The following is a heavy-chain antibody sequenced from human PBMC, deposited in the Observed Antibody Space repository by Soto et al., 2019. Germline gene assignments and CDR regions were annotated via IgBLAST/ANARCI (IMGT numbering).Heavy chain of an antibody. Sequence: ASVKVSCKASGYTFTSYGISWVRQAPGQGLEWMGWISAYNGNTNYAQKLQGRVTMTTDTSTSTAYMELRSLRSDDTAVYYCARVGYSYGFPPLGRFDPWGQGTLVTVSS. J-gene: IGHJ5*02. CDR3: ARVGYSYGFPPLGRFDP. CDR1: GYTFTSYG. V-gene: IGHV1-18*01. D-gene: IGHD5-18*01. CDR2: ISAYNGNT.